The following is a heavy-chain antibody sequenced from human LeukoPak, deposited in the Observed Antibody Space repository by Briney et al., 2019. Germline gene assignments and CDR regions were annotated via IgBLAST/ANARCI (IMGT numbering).Heavy chain of an antibody. V-gene: IGHV4-39*01. CDR2: IYYSGST. CDR1: SGSISTSNYY. J-gene: IGHJ4*02. D-gene: IGHD3-10*01. CDR3: AGGSGGSENY. Sequence: SETLSLTCTVSSGSISTSNYYWGWVRQPPGKGLEWIGSIYYSGSTYYNPSLKSRVAISVDTSKNQFSLKLSSVTAADTAVYYCAGGSGGSENYWGQGTLVTVTS.